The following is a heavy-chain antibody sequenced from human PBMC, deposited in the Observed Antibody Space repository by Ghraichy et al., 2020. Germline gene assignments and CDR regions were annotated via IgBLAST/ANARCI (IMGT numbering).Heavy chain of an antibody. V-gene: IGHV3-23*01. J-gene: IGHJ3*02. CDR1: GFTFFNYA. CDR2: ISSRGENT. CDR3: AKDTGSFDI. Sequence: CAASGFTFFNYAMTWVRQAPGKGLEWVSAISSRGENTYYADSVKGRFTISRDNSKNTLYLQMNSLRADDTAVYYCAKDTGSFDIWGQGTTVTVSS.